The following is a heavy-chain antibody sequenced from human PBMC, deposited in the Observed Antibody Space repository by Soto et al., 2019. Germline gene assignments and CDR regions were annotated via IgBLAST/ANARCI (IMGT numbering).Heavy chain of an antibody. CDR1: GFTFSSYG. Sequence: GGSLRLSCAASGFTFSSYGMHWVRQAPGKGLEWVAVISYDGSNKYYADSVKGRFTISRDNSKNTLYLQMNSLRAEDTAVYYCAKEYAYRQNYGMDVWGQGTTVTVSS. J-gene: IGHJ6*02. CDR3: AKEYAYRQNYGMDV. V-gene: IGHV3-30*18. CDR2: ISYDGSNK. D-gene: IGHD2-2*01.